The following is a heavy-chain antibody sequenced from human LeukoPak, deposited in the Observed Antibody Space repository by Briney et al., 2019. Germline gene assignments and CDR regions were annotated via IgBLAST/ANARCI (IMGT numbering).Heavy chain of an antibody. Sequence: PGGSLRLSCAASGFTFSSYAMSWVRQAPGKGLEWVSVISGSGDNTYYADSVKGRLTISRDNSKNTLYLQMNSLRSEDTAVYYCARAGNYDFWSGYSFDYWGQGTLVTVSS. J-gene: IGHJ4*02. D-gene: IGHD3-3*01. CDR2: ISGSGDNT. CDR3: ARAGNYDFWSGYSFDY. V-gene: IGHV3-23*01. CDR1: GFTFSSYA.